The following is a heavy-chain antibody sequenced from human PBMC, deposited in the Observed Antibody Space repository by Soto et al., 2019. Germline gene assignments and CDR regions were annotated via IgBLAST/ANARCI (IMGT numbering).Heavy chain of an antibody. D-gene: IGHD6-6*01. J-gene: IGHJ4*02. CDR3: ARQRKGSSSRGYFDY. V-gene: IGHV4-39*01. CDR2: IYYSGST. CDR1: GGSISSSSYY. Sequence: SETLSLTCTVSGGSISSSSYYWGWIRQPPGKGLEWIGSIYYSGSTYYNPSLKSRVTISVDTSKNQFSLKLSSVTAADTAVYYCARQRKGSSSRGYFDYWGQGTLVTVS.